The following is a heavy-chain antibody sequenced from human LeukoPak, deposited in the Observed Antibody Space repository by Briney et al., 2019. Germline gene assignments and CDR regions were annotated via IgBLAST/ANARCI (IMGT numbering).Heavy chain of an antibody. CDR1: GFTFSSYA. J-gene: IGHJ4*02. V-gene: IGHV3-30-3*01. D-gene: IGHD2-15*01. CDR3: ARDLYHYCSGGSCRAGGSPIDY. CDR2: ISYDGSNK. Sequence: GGSLRLSCAASGFTFSSYAMHWVRQAPGKGLEWAAVISYDGSNKYYADSVKGRFTISRDNSKNTLYLQMNSLRAEDTAVYYCARDLYHYCSGGSCRAGGSPIDYWGQGTLVTVSS.